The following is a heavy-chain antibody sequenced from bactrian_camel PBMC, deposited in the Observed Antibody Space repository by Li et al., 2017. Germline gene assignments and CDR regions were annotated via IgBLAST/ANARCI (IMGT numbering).Heavy chain of an antibody. V-gene: IGHV3S53*01. CDR1: GYTYSSYC. CDR2: IGSDGMI. J-gene: IGHJ4*01. Sequence: HVQLVESGGGSVQAGGSLRLSCAASGYTYSSYCMGWFHQPRDIRGGIAAIGSDGMITYADTVKGRFTISQDNAKNNLYLQMDSLKPEDTAMYYCAADPPSSCGSWTLMGQGTQVTVS. D-gene: IGHD6*01.